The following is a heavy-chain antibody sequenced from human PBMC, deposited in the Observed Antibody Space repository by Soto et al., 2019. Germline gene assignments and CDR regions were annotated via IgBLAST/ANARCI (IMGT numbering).Heavy chain of an antibody. CDR1: GGSISSSSYY. CDR3: ARRIRYWFDP. Sequence: PSETLSLTCTVSGGSISSSSYYWGWIRQPPGKGLEWIGSIYYSGSTYYNPSLKSRVTISVDTSRNQFSLKLSSVTAADTAVYYCARRIRYWFDPWGQGTLVTSPQ. J-gene: IGHJ5*02. CDR2: IYYSGST. D-gene: IGHD3-16*01. V-gene: IGHV4-39*01.